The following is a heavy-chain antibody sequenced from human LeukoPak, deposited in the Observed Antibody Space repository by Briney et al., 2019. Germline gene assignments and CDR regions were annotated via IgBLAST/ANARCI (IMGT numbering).Heavy chain of an antibody. J-gene: IGHJ4*02. CDR2: IYYSGST. V-gene: IGHV4-59*01. Sequence: SETLSLTCTVSGGSISSYYWSWIRQPPGKGLEWIGYIYYSGSTNYNPSLKSRVTISVDTSKNQFSLKLSSVTAEDTAVYYCARDLVDWGQGTLVTVSS. CDR1: GGSISSYY. CDR3: ARDLVD.